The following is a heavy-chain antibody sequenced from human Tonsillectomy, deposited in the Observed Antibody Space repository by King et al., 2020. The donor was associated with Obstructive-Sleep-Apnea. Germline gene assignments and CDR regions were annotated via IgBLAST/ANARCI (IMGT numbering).Heavy chain of an antibody. D-gene: IGHD4-17*01. CDR3: ARDYGDFPDRYYYYGMDV. J-gene: IGHJ6*02. Sequence: QLVQSGGGLVQPGGSLRLSCAASGFTVSSNYMRWVRQAPGKGLEWVSVIYSGGSTYYADSVKGRFTISRDNSRNTLYLQMNSLRAEDTAVYYCARDYGDFPDRYYYYGMDVWDQGTTVTVSS. CDR1: GFTVSSNY. V-gene: IGHV3-66*01. CDR2: IYSGGST.